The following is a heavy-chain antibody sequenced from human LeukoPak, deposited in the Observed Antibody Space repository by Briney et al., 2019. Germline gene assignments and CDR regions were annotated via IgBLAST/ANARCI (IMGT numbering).Heavy chain of an antibody. J-gene: IGHJ4*02. CDR2: IKRDGSQK. Sequence: GGSLRLSCAVSGLTFSNYWMSWVRHAPGTGLEWVANIKRDGSQKYYVDSVKGRFTISRDNAKNSLYLQMNSLKAEDAAVYYCARDGRGGYLDYWGQGTLVTVSS. D-gene: IGHD3-10*01. CDR1: GLTFSNYW. V-gene: IGHV3-7*05. CDR3: ARDGRGGYLDY.